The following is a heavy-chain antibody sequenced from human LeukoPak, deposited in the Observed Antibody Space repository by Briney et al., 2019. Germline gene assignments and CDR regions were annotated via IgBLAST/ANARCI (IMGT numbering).Heavy chain of an antibody. J-gene: IGHJ3*02. V-gene: IGHV1-2*06. D-gene: IGHD3-10*01. CDR3: ARDPSYGSYAFDI. Sequence: GASVKVSCKTSGYTFTGYYMHWVRQAPGQGLEWMGRINPSSGGTNYAQNFQGRVTMTRDTSISTAYMELSGLRSDDTAVYYCARDPSYGSYAFDIWGQGTMVTVSS. CDR1: GYTFTGYY. CDR2: INPSSGGT.